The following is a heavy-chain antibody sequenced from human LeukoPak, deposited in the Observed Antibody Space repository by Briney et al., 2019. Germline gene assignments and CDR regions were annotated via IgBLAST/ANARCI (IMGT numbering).Heavy chain of an antibody. D-gene: IGHD3-3*01. J-gene: IGHJ4*02. CDR2: ISGSGEST. Sequence: GGSLRLSCAASGFTFSADAMSWGRQAPGKGLEWVSAISGSGESTYYAGSMKGRFTISRDNSKNTLYLQMNSLRAEDTALYYCAKDAKRNYDFWDRFDYWGQGTLVTVSS. CDR3: AKDAKRNYDFWDRFDY. V-gene: IGHV3-23*01. CDR1: GFTFSADA.